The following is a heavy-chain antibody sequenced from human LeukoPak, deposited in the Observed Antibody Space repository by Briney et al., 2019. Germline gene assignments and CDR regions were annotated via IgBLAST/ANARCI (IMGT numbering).Heavy chain of an antibody. D-gene: IGHD5-24*01. V-gene: IGHV3-11*03. Sequence: GGSLRLSCAASGFSFGDYYMNWIRQAPGKGLEWVSYITTSSRYTNYADSVKGRFTISRDNAKNSLYLQMNSLRAEDTAVYFCARSMRDVYNPPDYWGQGTLVTVSS. CDR1: GFSFGDYY. CDR3: ARSMRDVYNPPDY. CDR2: ITTSSRYT. J-gene: IGHJ4*02.